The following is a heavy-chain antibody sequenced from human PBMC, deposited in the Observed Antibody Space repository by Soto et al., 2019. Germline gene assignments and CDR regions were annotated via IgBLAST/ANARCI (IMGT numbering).Heavy chain of an antibody. D-gene: IGHD4-17*01. J-gene: IGHJ6*02. V-gene: IGHV3-23*01. CDR2: ISGSGGST. CDR3: ANCFRGDYVIYYYYGMDV. Sequence: PGGSLRLSCAASGFTFSSYAMSWVRQAPGKGLEWVSAISGSGGSTYYADSVKGRFTISRDNSKNTLYLQMNSLRAEDTAVYYCANCFRGDYVIYYYYGMDVWGQGTTVTVYS. CDR1: GFTFSSYA.